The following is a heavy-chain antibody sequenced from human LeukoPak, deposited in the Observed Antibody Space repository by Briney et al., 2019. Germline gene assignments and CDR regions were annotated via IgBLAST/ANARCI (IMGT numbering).Heavy chain of an antibody. D-gene: IGHD3-22*01. V-gene: IGHV4-4*07. Sequence: SETLSLTCTVSGGSISSYYWSWIRQPAGKGLEWIGRIYTSGSTNYNPSLKSRVTISLDTSKNQFSLEMNSVTAADTAVYYCARSGDSSAYYSFWGQGILVTVSS. CDR3: ARSGDSSAYYSF. CDR1: GGSISSYY. J-gene: IGHJ4*02. CDR2: IYTSGST.